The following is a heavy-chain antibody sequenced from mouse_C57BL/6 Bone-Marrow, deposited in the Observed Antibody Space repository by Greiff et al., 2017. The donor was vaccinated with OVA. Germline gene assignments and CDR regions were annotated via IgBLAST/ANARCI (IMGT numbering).Heavy chain of an antibody. CDR1: GYTFTTYP. D-gene: IGHD1-1*01. CDR2: FHPYNDDT. CDR3: ARHYGSRGAWFAY. J-gene: IGHJ3*01. V-gene: IGHV1-47*01. Sequence: QVHVKQSGAELVKPGASVKMSCKASGYTFTTYPIEWMKQNHGKSLEWIGNFHPYNDDTKYNEKFKGKATLTVEKSSSTVYLELSRLTSDDSAVYCCARHYGSRGAWFAYWGQGTLVTVSA.